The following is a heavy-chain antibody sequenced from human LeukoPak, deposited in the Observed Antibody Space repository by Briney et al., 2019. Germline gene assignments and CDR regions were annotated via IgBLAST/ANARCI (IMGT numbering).Heavy chain of an antibody. J-gene: IGHJ6*03. D-gene: IGHD1-14*01. V-gene: IGHV4-30-2*01. CDR3: ARWYWYMDV. CDR1: GGSISSGGYS. CDR2: IYHSGST. Sequence: SQTLSLTCAVSGGSISSGGYSWSWIRQPPGKGLEWIGYIYHSGSTYYNPSLKSRVTISVDRSKNQFSLKLSSVTAADTAVYFCARWYWYMDVWGKGTTVTVSS.